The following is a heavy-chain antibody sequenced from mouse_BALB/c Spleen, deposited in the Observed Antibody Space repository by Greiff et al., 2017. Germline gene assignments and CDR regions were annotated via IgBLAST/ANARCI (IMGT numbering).Heavy chain of an antibody. CDR1: GYAFTNYL. D-gene: IGHD3-1*01. V-gene: IGHV1-54*01. Sequence: VQLQESGAELVRPGTSVKVSCKASGYAFTNYLIEWVKQRPGQGLEWIGVINPGSGGTNYNEKFKGKATLTADKSSSTAYMQLSSLTSDDSAVYFCARQLGLRGAWFAYWGQGTLVTVSA. CDR2: INPGSGGT. CDR3: ARQLGLRGAWFAY. J-gene: IGHJ3*01.